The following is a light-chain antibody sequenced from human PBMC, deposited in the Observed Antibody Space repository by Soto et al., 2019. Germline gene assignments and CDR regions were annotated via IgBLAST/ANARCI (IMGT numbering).Light chain of an antibody. CDR3: QSYDRSLSASVV. CDR2: GDS. CDR1: SSTIGPGYD. V-gene: IGLV1-40*01. J-gene: IGLJ2*01. Sequence: QSVLKQPPSVSGAPGQRVIISCTGSSSTIGPGYDVHWYQQLPGTAPKLLIYGDSHRPSGVPDRFSGSKSGTSASLAITGLQAEDEADYYCQSYDRSLSASVVFGGGTKVTGL.